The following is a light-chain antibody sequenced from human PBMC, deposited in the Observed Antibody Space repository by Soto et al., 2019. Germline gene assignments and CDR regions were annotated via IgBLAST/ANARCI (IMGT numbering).Light chain of an antibody. CDR2: KAS. CDR3: QQYNTYSS. V-gene: IGKV1-5*03. J-gene: IGKJ1*01. Sequence: DIQMTQSPSTLSASVGDRVTITCRASQSIGTWLAWYQQKPWKAPNLLIYKASTLESGVPSRFSGRGSGTEFTLTISSLQPDDFATYYCQQYNTYSSFGQGTKVEIK. CDR1: QSIGTW.